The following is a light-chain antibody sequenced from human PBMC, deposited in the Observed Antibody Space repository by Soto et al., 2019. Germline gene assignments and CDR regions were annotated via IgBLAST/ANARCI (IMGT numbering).Light chain of an antibody. V-gene: IGLV1-44*01. J-gene: IGLJ1*01. Sequence: QAVVTQPPSASGTPGQRVTFSCSGSSSNIGGNTVSWFQHLPRTAPKLLIFSNSQRPSGVPDRFSGAKSGTSASLAISGLQSEDEADYYCQSNDNGLSGSDVFGTGTKLTVL. CDR2: SNS. CDR1: SSNIGGNT. CDR3: QSNDNGLSGSDV.